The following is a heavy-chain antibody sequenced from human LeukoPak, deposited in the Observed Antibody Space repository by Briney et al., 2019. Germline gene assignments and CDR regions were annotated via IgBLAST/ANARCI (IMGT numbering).Heavy chain of an antibody. J-gene: IGHJ4*02. CDR3: ARQRYSSSWYEMYYFDY. CDR1: GGSISSSSYY. V-gene: IGHV4-39*01. Sequence: PSETLSLTCTVSGGSISSSSYYWGWIRQPPGKGLEWIGSIYYCGSTYYNPSLESRVTISVDTSKNQFSLKLSSVTAADTAVYHCARQRYSSSWYEMYYFDYWGQGTLVTVSS. CDR2: IYYCGST. D-gene: IGHD6-13*01.